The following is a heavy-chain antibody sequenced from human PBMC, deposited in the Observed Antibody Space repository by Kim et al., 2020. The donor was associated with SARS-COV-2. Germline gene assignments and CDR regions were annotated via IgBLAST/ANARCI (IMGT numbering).Heavy chain of an antibody. D-gene: IGHD4-17*01. J-gene: IGHJ5*02. CDR1: GYTLTELS. CDR3: ATDSLGHTRWTNWFDP. CDR2: FDPEDGET. Sequence: ASVKVSCKVSGYTLTELSMHWVRQAPGKGLEWMGGFDPEDGETIYAQKFQGRVTMTEDTSTDTAYMELSSLRSEDTAVYYCATDSLGHTRWTNWFDPWGQGTLVTVSS. V-gene: IGHV1-24*01.